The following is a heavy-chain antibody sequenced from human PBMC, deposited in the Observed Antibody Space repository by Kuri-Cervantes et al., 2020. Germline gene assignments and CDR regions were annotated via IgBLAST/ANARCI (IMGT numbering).Heavy chain of an antibody. CDR3: ARGGYYYGSGSSTLDY. CDR1: GYTFTGYY. Sequence: ASVKVSCKASGYTFTGYYMHWVRQAPGQGLEWMGWINPNSGGTNYAQKFQGRVTMTRDTSISTAYIELSRLRSDDTAVYCCARGGYYYGSGSSTLDYWGQGTLVTVSS. V-gene: IGHV1-2*02. D-gene: IGHD3-10*01. CDR2: INPNSGGT. J-gene: IGHJ4*02.